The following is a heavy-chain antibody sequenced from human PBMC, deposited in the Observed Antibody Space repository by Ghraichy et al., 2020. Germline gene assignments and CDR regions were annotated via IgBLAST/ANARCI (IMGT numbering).Heavy chain of an antibody. CDR3: GRLGAFDY. CDR1: GFTFNNAW. D-gene: IGHD3-9*01. V-gene: IGHV3-15*01. CDR2: IKSKADGGTT. J-gene: IGHJ4*02. Sequence: GGSLRLSCTASGFTFNNAWVTWVRQAPGKGLEWIGRIKSKADGGTTDYGAPVKGRFTISRDDSKNTVYLQMNNLRTEDTAVYYCGRLGAFDYWGQGTLVTVSS.